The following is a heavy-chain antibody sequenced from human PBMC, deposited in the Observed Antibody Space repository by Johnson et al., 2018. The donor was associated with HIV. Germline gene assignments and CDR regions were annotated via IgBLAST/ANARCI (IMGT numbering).Heavy chain of an antibody. J-gene: IGHJ3*02. CDR1: GFTFHDYA. CDR3: ARDLARRGGAAFDI. V-gene: IGHV3-9*01. Sequence: QLVESGGGLVQPGRSLTLSCAASGFTFHDYAMHWVRQAPGKGLEWVSGISWNSGSMGYADSVKGRFTISRDNAKNSLFLQMNSLRPEDTAVYYCARDLARRGGAAFDIWGQGTMVTVSS. D-gene: IGHD1-26*01. CDR2: ISWNSGSM.